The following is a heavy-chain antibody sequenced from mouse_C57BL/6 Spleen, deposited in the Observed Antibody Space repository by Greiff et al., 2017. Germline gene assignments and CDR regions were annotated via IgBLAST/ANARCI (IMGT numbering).Heavy chain of an antibody. CDR2: IDPSDSET. CDR3: ARSLRHYYAMDY. J-gene: IGHJ4*01. Sequence: VQLQQPGAELVRPGSSVKLSCKASGYTFTSYWMHWVKQRPVQGLEWIGNIDPSDSETNYNQKFKDKDTLTVDKSSSTAYMQLTRLPSEDAACYCGARSLRHYYAMDYWGQGTSVTVSS. V-gene: IGHV1-52*01. CDR1: GYTFTSYW. D-gene: IGHD3-2*01.